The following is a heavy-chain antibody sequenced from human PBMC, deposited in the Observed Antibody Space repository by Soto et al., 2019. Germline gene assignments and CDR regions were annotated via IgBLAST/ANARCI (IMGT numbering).Heavy chain of an antibody. J-gene: IGHJ4*02. D-gene: IGHD6-19*01. CDR2: IDWNGGRR. Sequence: EVLLVESGGGVVRPGGSLRLSCAASGFTFDDYGMSWVRQAPGQGLEWVSGIDWNGGRRGYADSVKGRFTISRDNAKTTLYLHVNSLRAEDTALYYCARVGGSGWPFDYWGQGSLVTVSS. CDR1: GFTFDDYG. CDR3: ARVGGSGWPFDY. V-gene: IGHV3-20*04.